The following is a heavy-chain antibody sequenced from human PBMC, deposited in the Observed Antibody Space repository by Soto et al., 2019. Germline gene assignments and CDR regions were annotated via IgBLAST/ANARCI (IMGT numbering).Heavy chain of an antibody. CDR1: GYTFTSYA. Sequence: ASVKVSCKASGYTFTSYAMHWVRQAPGQRLEWMGWINAGNGNTKYSQKFQGRVTITRDTSASTAYMELSSLRSEDTAVYYCARELWFGELGIDWGQGTLVTVSS. CDR3: ARELWFGELGID. J-gene: IGHJ4*02. D-gene: IGHD3-10*01. V-gene: IGHV1-3*01. CDR2: INAGNGNT.